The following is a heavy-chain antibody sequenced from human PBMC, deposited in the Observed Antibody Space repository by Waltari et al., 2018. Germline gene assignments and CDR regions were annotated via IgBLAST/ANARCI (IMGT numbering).Heavy chain of an antibody. CDR1: GGSISSSSYY. D-gene: IGHD6-19*01. J-gene: IGHJ4*02. CDR2: IYYSGST. V-gene: IGHV4-39*07. Sequence: QLQLQESGPGLVKPSETLSLTCTVSGGSISSSSYYWGWIRQPPGKGLEWIGSIYYSGSTYYNPSLKSRVTISVDTSKNQFSLKLSSVTAADTAVYYCARGPLIAVATTYFDYWGQGTLVTVSS. CDR3: ARGPLIAVATTYFDY.